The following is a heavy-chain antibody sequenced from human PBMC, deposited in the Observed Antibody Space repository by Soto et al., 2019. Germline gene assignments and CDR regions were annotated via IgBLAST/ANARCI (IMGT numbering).Heavy chain of an antibody. J-gene: IGHJ4*02. CDR3: TRDVLNTKCTFDC. CDR1: GFTFNRYW. D-gene: IGHD2-8*01. Sequence: EEQLVESGGGLVQPGGSLRLSCEASGFTFNRYWMSWVRQAPGKGLEWVANMKEDGSVKYYLDSVEGRFTISRDNAKNSIYLEMNSLRAEDTAVYYCTRDVLNTKCTFDCWGQGTLVTVSS. CDR2: MKEDGSVK. V-gene: IGHV3-7*01.